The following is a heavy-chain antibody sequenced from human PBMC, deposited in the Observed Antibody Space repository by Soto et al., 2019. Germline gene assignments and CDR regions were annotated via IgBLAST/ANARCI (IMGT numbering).Heavy chain of an antibody. D-gene: IGHD1-1*01. CDR2: ISYDGINK. CDR3: AKSVYNWNDGFFDY. J-gene: IGHJ4*02. CDR1: GFTFSSYG. Sequence: GGSLRLSCAASGFTFSSYGMHWVRQAPGKGLEWVAVISYDGINKYYADSVKGRFTISRDNSKNTPYLQMNSLRAEDTAVYYCAKSVYNWNDGFFDYWGQGTLVTVSS. V-gene: IGHV3-30*18.